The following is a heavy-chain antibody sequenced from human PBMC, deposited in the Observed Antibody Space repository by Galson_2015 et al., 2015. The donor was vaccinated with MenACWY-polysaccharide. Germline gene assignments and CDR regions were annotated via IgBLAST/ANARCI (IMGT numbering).Heavy chain of an antibody. CDR2: ISKSGDSI. J-gene: IGHJ6*02. Sequence: SLRLSCAASGFSLGAWYMSWIRQAPGKGLEWLSYISKSGDSIYYADSVKGRFTISRDNARNSLYLQMNSLEAEDTAIYYCARGHYGLDVWGQGTLVTVSS. V-gene: IGHV3-11*01. CDR3: ARGHYGLDV. CDR1: GFSLGAWY.